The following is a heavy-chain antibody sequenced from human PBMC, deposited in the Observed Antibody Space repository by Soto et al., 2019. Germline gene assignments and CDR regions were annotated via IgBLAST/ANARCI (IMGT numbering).Heavy chain of an antibody. J-gene: IGHJ4*02. CDR2: IIPIFGTA. Sequence: SVKFSCKASGGTFSSYAISWVRQAPGQGLEWMGGIIPIFGTANYAQKFQGRVTITADESTSTAYMELSSLRSEDTAVYYCARELGALGGVDYWGQGTLVTVS. D-gene: IGHD1-26*01. CDR1: GGTFSSYA. CDR3: ARELGALGGVDY. V-gene: IGHV1-69*13.